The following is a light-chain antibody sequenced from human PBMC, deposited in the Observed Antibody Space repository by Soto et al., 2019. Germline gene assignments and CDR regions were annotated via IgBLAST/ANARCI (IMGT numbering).Light chain of an antibody. CDR1: QSVSSSY. CDR2: GAS. V-gene: IGKV3D-7*01. J-gene: IGKJ3*01. CDR3: QQDYNLFT. Sequence: PGERVTLSCRASQSVSSSYLTWYQQKPGQAPRLLIYGASTRATGIPARFSGSGSGTDFTLTISSLQPGDFAVYYCQQDYNLFTFGPGTKVDIK.